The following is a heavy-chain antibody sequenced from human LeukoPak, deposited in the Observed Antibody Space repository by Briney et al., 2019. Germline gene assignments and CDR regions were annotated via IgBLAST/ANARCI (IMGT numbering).Heavy chain of an antibody. CDR1: GGTFSSYA. CDR3: ARAIVATSFDY. J-gene: IGHJ4*02. V-gene: IGHV1-69*04. D-gene: IGHD5-12*01. Sequence: SVKVSCKASGGTFSSYAISWVRQDPGQGLEWMGRIIPILGIANYAQKFQGRVTITADKSTSTAYMELSSLRSEDTAVYYCARAIVATSFDYWGQGTLVTVSS. CDR2: IIPILGIA.